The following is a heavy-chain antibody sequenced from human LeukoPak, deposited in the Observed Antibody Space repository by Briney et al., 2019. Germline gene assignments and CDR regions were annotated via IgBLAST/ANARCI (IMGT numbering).Heavy chain of an antibody. Sequence: PSETVSLTCSASGDSISTYHWNWIRKSPGKGLEWIGYMQSTGNSKYNPSLRSRVTIFVDTSKSQVALILSSVTAADTAVYYCARDKQHSYGRYFDHWGQGALVTVSS. J-gene: IGHJ4*02. CDR1: GDSISTYH. D-gene: IGHD5-18*01. V-gene: IGHV4-59*01. CDR2: MQSTGNS. CDR3: ARDKQHSYGRYFDH.